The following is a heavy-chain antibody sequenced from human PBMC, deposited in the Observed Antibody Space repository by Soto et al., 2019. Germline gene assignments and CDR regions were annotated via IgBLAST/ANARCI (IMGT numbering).Heavy chain of an antibody. Sequence: ASVKVSCKASGYTFTSYYMHWVRQAPGQGLEWVGIINPSGGSTTYAQKLQGRVTMTRDTSTSTVYMELSSLRYEDTAVYYCAREGVAPYYYYGMDVWGQGTPVTVSS. CDR3: AREGVAPYYYYGMDV. J-gene: IGHJ6*02. V-gene: IGHV1-46*04. CDR1: GYTFTSYY. CDR2: INPSGGST. D-gene: IGHD5-12*01.